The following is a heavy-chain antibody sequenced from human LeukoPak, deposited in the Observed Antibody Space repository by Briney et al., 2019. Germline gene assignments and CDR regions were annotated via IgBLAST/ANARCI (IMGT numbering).Heavy chain of an antibody. J-gene: IGHJ4*02. CDR1: GFTFDDYA. CDR3: ARGSGPSRDAYY. Sequence: PGGSLRLSCAASGFTFDDYAMHWVRQAPGKGLEWVSGISWNSGSIGYADSVKGRFTISRNNAKNSLYLQMNSLRAEDTAMYYCARGSGPSRDAYYWGQGTVVTVSS. V-gene: IGHV3-9*01. CDR2: ISWNSGSI. D-gene: IGHD2-21*02.